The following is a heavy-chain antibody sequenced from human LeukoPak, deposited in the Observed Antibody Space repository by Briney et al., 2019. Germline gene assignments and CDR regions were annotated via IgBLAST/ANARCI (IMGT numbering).Heavy chain of an antibody. CDR1: GFTFSSYE. CDR2: ITSSGNTM. Sequence: GGSLRLSCAASGFTFSSYEMNWVRQAPGEGLEWVSFITSSGNTMYYADSVKGRFTISRDNAKNSLYLQMNSLRADDTAVYYCARLRSKYWFEPWGQGTLVTVSS. J-gene: IGHJ5*02. CDR3: ARLRSKYWFEP. D-gene: IGHD4-11*01. V-gene: IGHV3-48*03.